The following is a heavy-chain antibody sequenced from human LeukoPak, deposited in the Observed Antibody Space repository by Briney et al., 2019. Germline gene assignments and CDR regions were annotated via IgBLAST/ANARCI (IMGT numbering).Heavy chain of an antibody. D-gene: IGHD2-21*01. CDR3: AKSDCGADYCRLLNY. CDR1: GFTFNNYA. Sequence: PGGSLRLSCAASGFTFNNYAMSWVRQPPGKGLEWVSAISGGGDATKYADSVKGRFTISRDNSKNTLSLQMNSLRAEDTAVYYCAKSDCGADYCRLLNYWGQGTLVTVSS. J-gene: IGHJ4*02. CDR2: ISGGGDAT. V-gene: IGHV3-23*01.